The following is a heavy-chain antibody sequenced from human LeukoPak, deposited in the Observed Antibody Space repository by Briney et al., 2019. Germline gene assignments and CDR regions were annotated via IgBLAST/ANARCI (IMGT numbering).Heavy chain of an antibody. J-gene: IGHJ5*02. V-gene: IGHV1-69*13. CDR3: ARVPSNSSPGRNWFDP. Sequence: SVKVSCKASGGTFSYTISWVRQAPGQGLEWMGGIIPIFGTANYAQKFQGRVTITADESTSTAYMELSSLRSEDTAVYYCARVPSNSSPGRNWFDPWGQGTLVTVSS. CDR1: GGTFSYT. CDR2: IIPIFGTA. D-gene: IGHD6-13*01.